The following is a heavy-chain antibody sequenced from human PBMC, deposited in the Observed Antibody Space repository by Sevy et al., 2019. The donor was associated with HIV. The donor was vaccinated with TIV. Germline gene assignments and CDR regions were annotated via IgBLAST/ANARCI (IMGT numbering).Heavy chain of an antibody. Sequence: GGSLRLSCAASGFTFSSYAMSWVRQAPGKGLEWVSAISGSGGSTYYADSVKGRFTISRDNSKNTLYLQMNSLRAEDTAVYDCAKGNYYDSSGSEEYFDYWGQGTLVTVSS. CDR3: AKGNYYDSSGSEEYFDY. CDR1: GFTFSSYA. D-gene: IGHD3-22*01. CDR2: ISGSGGST. J-gene: IGHJ4*02. V-gene: IGHV3-23*01.